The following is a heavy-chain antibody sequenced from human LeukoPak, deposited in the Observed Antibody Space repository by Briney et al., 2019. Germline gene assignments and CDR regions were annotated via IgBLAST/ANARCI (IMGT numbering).Heavy chain of an antibody. CDR1: GFTSGIYA. J-gene: IGHJ4*02. V-gene: IGHV3-23*01. CDR3: GKEVDRHFDLKY. CDR2: FSGGGDS. Sequence: GRSLRLSCAASGFTSGIYAVSWDRQAPGKGLERVSAFSGGGDSYYADSVKGRFTISRDNSKKILYLQMNSLRAEDTAVYYFGKEVDRHFDLKYWGQGTLVTVSS.